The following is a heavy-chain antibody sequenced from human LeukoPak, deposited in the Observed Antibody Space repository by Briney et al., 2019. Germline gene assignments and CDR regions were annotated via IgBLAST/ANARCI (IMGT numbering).Heavy chain of an antibody. V-gene: IGHV4-39*01. Sequence: PSETLSLTCNVSGGSISSSSYYWGWIRQPPGKGLEWIGSIYYSGSTYYNPSLKSRVTISVDTSKNQFSLKLSSVTAADTAVYYCARHRVGATYYYMDVWGKGTTVTVSS. CDR2: IYYSGST. CDR1: GGSISSSSYY. CDR3: ARHRVGATYYYMDV. J-gene: IGHJ6*03. D-gene: IGHD1-26*01.